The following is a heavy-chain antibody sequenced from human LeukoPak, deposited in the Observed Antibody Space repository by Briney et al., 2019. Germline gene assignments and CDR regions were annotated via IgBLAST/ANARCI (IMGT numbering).Heavy chain of an antibody. CDR1: GYSFTSYW. Sequence: GESLKISCKGSGYSFTSYWIGWVRQMPGKGLEWMGIIYPGDSDTRYSPSFQGQVTISADKSISTAYLQWSSLKASDTAMYYCARLTMVRGVIPSRGFDYWGQGTLVTVSS. CDR2: IYPGDSDT. V-gene: IGHV5-51*01. J-gene: IGHJ4*02. D-gene: IGHD3-10*01. CDR3: ARLTMVRGVIPSRGFDY.